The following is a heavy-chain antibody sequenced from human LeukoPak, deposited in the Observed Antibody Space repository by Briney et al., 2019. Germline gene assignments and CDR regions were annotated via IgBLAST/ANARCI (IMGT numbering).Heavy chain of an antibody. V-gene: IGHV3-66*01. CDR3: ARGGGSYYNPSYFQH. CDR1: GFTVSSNY. J-gene: IGHJ1*01. CDR2: IYSGGST. Sequence: GGSLRLSCAASGFTVSSNYMSWVRQAPGKGLEWVSVIYSGGSTYYADSVKGRFTISRDNSKNTLYLQMNSLRAEDTAVYYCARGGGSYYNPSYFQHWGQGTLVTVSS. D-gene: IGHD3-10*01.